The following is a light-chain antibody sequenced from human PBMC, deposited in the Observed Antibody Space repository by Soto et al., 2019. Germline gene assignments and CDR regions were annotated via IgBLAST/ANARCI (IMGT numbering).Light chain of an antibody. V-gene: IGKV4-1*01. CDR3: QQYFSYPLT. CDR2: WAS. Sequence: DIVMTQSPDSLAVSLGERATISCKSSQTISYTSINKTYLAWYQQRPGQPPKLLIYWASIRGSGVPDRLSGRGFRTDFTLTISSLQTEDVAVYYCQQYFSYPLTFGGGTKVEVK. J-gene: IGKJ4*01. CDR1: QTISYTSINKTY.